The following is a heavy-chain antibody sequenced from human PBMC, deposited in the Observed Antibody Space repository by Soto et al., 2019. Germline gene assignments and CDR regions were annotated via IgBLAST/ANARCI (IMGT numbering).Heavy chain of an antibody. J-gene: IGHJ6*02. Sequence: GGSLRLSCAASGFILSDHYVDWVRQAPGKGLEWVARTRNKGNSYTTEYAASVKGRFTISRDESKNSVYLQMNSLKTEDTAVYYCASFGVIRDSYYRYGMDVWGQGTTVTVSS. V-gene: IGHV3-72*01. CDR1: GFILSDHY. CDR3: ASFGVIRDSYYRYGMDV. CDR2: TRNKGNSYTT. D-gene: IGHD3-3*01.